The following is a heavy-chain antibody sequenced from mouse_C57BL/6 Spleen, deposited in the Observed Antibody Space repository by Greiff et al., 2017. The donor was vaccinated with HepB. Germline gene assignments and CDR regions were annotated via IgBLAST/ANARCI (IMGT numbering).Heavy chain of an antibody. CDR1: GYTFTDYY. J-gene: IGHJ3*01. CDR3: ARSHNQYYGFAY. V-gene: IGHV1-26*01. D-gene: IGHD1-1*02. Sequence: VQLQQSGPELVKPGASVKISCKASGYTFTDYYMNWVKQSHGKSLEWIGDINPNNGGTSYNQKFKGKATLTVDKSSSTAYMELRSLTSEDSAVYYWARSHNQYYGFAYWGQGTLVTVSA. CDR2: INPNNGGT.